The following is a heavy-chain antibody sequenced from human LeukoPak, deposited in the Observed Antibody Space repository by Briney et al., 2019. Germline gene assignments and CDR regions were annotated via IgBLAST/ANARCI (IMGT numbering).Heavy chain of an antibody. CDR1: GGTFSSYA. CDR3: ARDRARRGVVIEWFDP. Sequence: ASVKVSCKDSGGTFSSYAISWVRQAPGQGLEWMGGIVPIFGTANYAQKFQGRVTITADESTSTAYMELSRRRTEEPAVYYCARDRARRGVVIEWFDPWGQGTLVTVSS. D-gene: IGHD4-23*01. J-gene: IGHJ5*02. CDR2: IVPIFGTA. V-gene: IGHV1-69*13.